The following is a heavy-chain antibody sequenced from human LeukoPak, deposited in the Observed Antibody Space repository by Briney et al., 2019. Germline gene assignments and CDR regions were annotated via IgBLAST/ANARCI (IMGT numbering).Heavy chain of an antibody. CDR3: ARDRGRSASGWYFPLDY. J-gene: IGHJ4*02. CDR1: GFTFSSYW. D-gene: IGHD6-19*01. Sequence: GGSLRLSCAASGFTFSSYWMSWVRQAPGKGLEWVANIKKDGSEQYYVDPVKGRFTISRDNAKNSLFLQMSSLRAEDTAVYYCARDRGRSASGWYFPLDYWGQGTLVTVSS. CDR2: IKKDGSEQ. V-gene: IGHV3-7*01.